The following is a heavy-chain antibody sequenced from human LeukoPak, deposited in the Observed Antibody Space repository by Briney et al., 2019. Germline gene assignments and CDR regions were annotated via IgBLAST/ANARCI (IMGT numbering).Heavy chain of an antibody. D-gene: IGHD3-10*01. CDR1: GYTFTSYG. J-gene: IGHJ4*02. Sequence: ASVKVSCKASGYTFTSYGISWVRQAPGQGLEWMGWISAYNGNTNYAQSFQGRVTMTTDSSTGTAYMELRSLRSDDTAVYYCASRRCYASGTETGYYFDFWGQGTLVTVSS. V-gene: IGHV1-18*01. CDR3: ASRRCYASGTETGYYFDF. CDR2: ISAYNGNT.